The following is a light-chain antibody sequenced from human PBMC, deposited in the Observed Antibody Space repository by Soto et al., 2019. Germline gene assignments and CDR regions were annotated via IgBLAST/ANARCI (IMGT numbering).Light chain of an antibody. CDR3: SLYTTRSTLV. J-gene: IGLJ1*01. CDR2: DVT. CDR1: SSDVGAYDF. Sequence: QSALTQPASVSGSPGQSITISCTGTSSDVGAYDFVSWYQHYPGKAPKLVTFDVTHRPPGISDRFSGSKSANTASLTISGLQAEDEAFYYCSLYTTRSTLVFGGGTKVTVL. V-gene: IGLV2-14*01.